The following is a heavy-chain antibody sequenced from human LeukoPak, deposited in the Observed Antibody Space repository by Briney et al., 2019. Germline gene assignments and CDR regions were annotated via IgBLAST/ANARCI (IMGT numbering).Heavy chain of an antibody. D-gene: IGHD6-19*01. J-gene: IGHJ6*02. Sequence: SQTLSLTCAISGDSVSSNSAAWNWIRQSPSRGLEWLGRTYYRSKWYNDHAVSVKSRITINPDTSKNQFSLQLNSVTPEDTAVYYCARGSVAGFIYYYYYGMDVWGQGTTVTVSS. V-gene: IGHV6-1*01. CDR2: TYYRSKWYN. CDR1: GDSVSSNSAA. CDR3: ARGSVAGFIYYYYYGMDV.